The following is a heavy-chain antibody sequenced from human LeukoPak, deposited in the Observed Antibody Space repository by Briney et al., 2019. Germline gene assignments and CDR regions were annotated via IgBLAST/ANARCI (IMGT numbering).Heavy chain of an antibody. Sequence: GGSLRLSCAASGFTFSSYSMNWVRQAPGKGLEWVSFISSSSSYIYYADSVKGRFTVSRDNAKNSLYLQLNSLRAEDTAVYYCARGYCSGGSCYPSGYWGQGTLVTVSS. V-gene: IGHV3-21*01. D-gene: IGHD2-15*01. CDR3: ARGYCSGGSCYPSGY. CDR2: ISSSSSYI. J-gene: IGHJ4*02. CDR1: GFTFSSYS.